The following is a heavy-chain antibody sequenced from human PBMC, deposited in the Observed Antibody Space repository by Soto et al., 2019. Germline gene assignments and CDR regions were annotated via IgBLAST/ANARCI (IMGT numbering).Heavy chain of an antibody. J-gene: IGHJ3*02. CDR3: ARAWGYAFVI. D-gene: IGHD7-27*01. Sequence: SETLSLTCTVSGGSISSYYWSWIRQPPGKGLEWIGYIYYSGSTNYNPSLKSRVTISVDTSKNQFSLKLSSVTAADTAVYYCARAWGYAFVIWGQGTMVTVSS. CDR2: IYYSGST. V-gene: IGHV4-59*01. CDR1: GGSISSYY.